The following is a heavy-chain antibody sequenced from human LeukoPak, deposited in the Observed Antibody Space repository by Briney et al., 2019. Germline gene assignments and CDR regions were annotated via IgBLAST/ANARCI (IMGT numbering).Heavy chain of an antibody. V-gene: IGHV3-23*01. D-gene: IGHD3-3*01. CDR2: ISGSGGST. Sequence: GGSLRLSCAASGFTFSSYAMSWARQAPGKGLEWVSAISGSGGSTYYADSVKGRFTISRDNSKNTLYLQMNSLRAEDTAVYYCAKSDYDFWSGYYRYYFDYWGQGTLVTVSS. CDR3: AKSDYDFWSGYYRYYFDY. J-gene: IGHJ4*02. CDR1: GFTFSSYA.